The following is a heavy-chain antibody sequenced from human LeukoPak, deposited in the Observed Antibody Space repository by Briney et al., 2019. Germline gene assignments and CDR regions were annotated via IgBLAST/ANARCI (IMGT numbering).Heavy chain of an antibody. D-gene: IGHD4-17*01. CDR2: ISAYNGNT. CDR1: GYTFTSYD. CDR3: AREDYGDYVLYDY. Sequence: ASVKVSCKASGYTFTSYDINWVRQATGQGLEWMGWISAYNGNTNYAQKLQGRVTMTTDTSTSTVYMELSSLRSEDTAVYYCAREDYGDYVLYDYWGQGTLVTVSS. V-gene: IGHV1-18*01. J-gene: IGHJ4*02.